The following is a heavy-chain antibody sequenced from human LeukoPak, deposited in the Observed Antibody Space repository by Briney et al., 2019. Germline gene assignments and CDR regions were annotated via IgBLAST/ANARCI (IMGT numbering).Heavy chain of an antibody. CDR2: IIPILGIA. CDR3: ASPCSRDGYRGCFDY. CDR1: GGTFSSYA. Sequence: SVKVSCKASGGTFSSYAISWVRQAPGQGLEWMGRIIPILGIANYAQKFQGRVTITADKSTSAAYMELSSLRSEDTAVYYCASPCSRDGYRGCFDYWGQGTLVTVSS. D-gene: IGHD5-24*01. V-gene: IGHV1-69*04. J-gene: IGHJ4*02.